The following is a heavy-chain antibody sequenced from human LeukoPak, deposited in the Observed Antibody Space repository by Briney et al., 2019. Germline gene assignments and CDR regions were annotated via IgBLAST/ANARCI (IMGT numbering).Heavy chain of an antibody. CDR3: ARFSSSWSGGY. Sequence: GGSLRLSCAASGFPFSSYSMNWVRQAPGKGLEWVSYISSSSSTIYYAASVKGRFTISRDNAKNSLYLQMNSLRAEDTAVYYCARFSSSWSGGYWGQGTLVTVSS. J-gene: IGHJ4*02. D-gene: IGHD6-13*01. V-gene: IGHV3-48*01. CDR2: ISSSSSTI. CDR1: GFPFSSYS.